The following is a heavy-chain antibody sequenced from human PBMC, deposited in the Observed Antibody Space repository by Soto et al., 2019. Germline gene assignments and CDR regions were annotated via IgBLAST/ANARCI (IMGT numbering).Heavy chain of an antibody. CDR1: GYTFTAYY. CDR2: TSPRTGGA. CDR3: ARSSGSYSKWFDS. V-gene: IGHV1-2*02. J-gene: IGHJ5*01. D-gene: IGHD3-10*01. Sequence: AAVKVSCKTSGYTFTAYYMHWLRQAPGHGLEWLGWTSPRTGGAKYSHKFQGRVSMTRNTSITTAYMELTGLSTDDTAVYYCARSSGSYSKWFDSWGQGTLVTVSS.